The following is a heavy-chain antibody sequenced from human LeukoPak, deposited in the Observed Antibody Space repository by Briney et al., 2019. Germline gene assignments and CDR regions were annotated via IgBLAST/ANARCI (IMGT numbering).Heavy chain of an antibody. J-gene: IGHJ4*02. CDR3: AGGGYYDSSGQPYYFDY. Sequence: ASVKVSCKASGYTFTSYYMHWVRQAPGQGLEWMGIINPSGGSTSYAQKFQGRVTMTRDMSTSTVYMELSSLRSEDTAVYYCAGGGYYDSSGQPYYFDYWGQGTLVTVSS. D-gene: IGHD3-22*01. V-gene: IGHV1-46*01. CDR2: INPSGGST. CDR1: GYTFTSYY.